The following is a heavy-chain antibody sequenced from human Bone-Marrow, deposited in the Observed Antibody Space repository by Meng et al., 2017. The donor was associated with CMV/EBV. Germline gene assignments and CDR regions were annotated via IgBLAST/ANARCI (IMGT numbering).Heavy chain of an antibody. Sequence: ASVNVSCKASGYTFTRYDIDWVRQATGQGREWMGWMNPNSGNTGYEQKFQGRVTMTRNTSISTAYMELSSLRSEDTAVYYCERTMRIRHMVLRFFPRGYYGMDVWGQGTTVTVSS. CDR3: ERTMRIRHMVLRFFPRGYYGMDV. CDR2: MNPNSGNT. V-gene: IGHV1-8*01. J-gene: IGHJ6*02. CDR1: GYTFTRYD. D-gene: IGHD3-3*01.